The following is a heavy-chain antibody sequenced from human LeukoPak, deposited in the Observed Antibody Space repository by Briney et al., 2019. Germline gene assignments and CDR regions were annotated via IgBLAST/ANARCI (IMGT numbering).Heavy chain of an antibody. V-gene: IGHV1-69*04. Sequence: SVKVSCKASGGTFSSYAISWVRQAPGQGLEWMGRIIPILGIANYAQKFQGRVTITADKSTSTAYMELSSLRSEDTAVYYCARGTDCSGGSCSLYFAYWGQGTLVTVSS. CDR2: IIPILGIA. J-gene: IGHJ4*02. D-gene: IGHD2-15*01. CDR3: ARGTDCSGGSCSLYFAY. CDR1: GGTFSSYA.